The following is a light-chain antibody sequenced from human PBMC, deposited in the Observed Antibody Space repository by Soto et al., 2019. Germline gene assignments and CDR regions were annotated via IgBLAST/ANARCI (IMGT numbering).Light chain of an antibody. Sequence: QSVLTQPPSASASLGASVKLTCTLSSGHNSYAIAWHQQQPEKGPRYLMKINSDGSHSKGDGIPDRFSGSSSGAERYLTSSGLQSEDEADYYCQTWSTDIRVFGGGTKLTVL. V-gene: IGLV4-69*01. CDR1: SGHNSYA. CDR2: INSDGSH. J-gene: IGLJ3*02. CDR3: QTWSTDIRV.